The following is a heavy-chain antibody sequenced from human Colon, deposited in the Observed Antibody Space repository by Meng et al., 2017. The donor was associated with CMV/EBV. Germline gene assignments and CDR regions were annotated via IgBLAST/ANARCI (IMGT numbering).Heavy chain of an antibody. Sequence: CVVYGFAFNNTWMRWGRQGPGKGLVWVSKGNGDGTVTGYADSVRGRFTISRDNAKNTLYLQMSGMRAEDTDVYYCERSGVLFDLDYWGQGTLVTVSS. CDR3: ERSGVLFDLDY. CDR1: GFAFNNTW. CDR2: GNGDGTVT. V-gene: IGHV3-74*01. D-gene: IGHD2-15*01. J-gene: IGHJ4*02.